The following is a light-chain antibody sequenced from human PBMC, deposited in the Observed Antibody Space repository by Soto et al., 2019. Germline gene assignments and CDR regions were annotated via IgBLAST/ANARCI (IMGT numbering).Light chain of an antibody. CDR2: GAS. CDR1: QSVSSTY. V-gene: IGKV3-20*01. Sequence: EIVLTQSPGTLSLSPGERATLSCRASQSVSSTYLAWYQHRPGQAPRLLIYGASSRATGIPDRFSGSGSGTDFTLIISRLEPEDFAVYYCQQYGSSRFGGGTKVDIK. CDR3: QQYGSSR. J-gene: IGKJ4*02.